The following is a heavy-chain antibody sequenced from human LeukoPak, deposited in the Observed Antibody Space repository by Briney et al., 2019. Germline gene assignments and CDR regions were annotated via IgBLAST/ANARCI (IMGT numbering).Heavy chain of an antibody. J-gene: IGHJ5*02. CDR3: ARDGGNVPVS. CDR1: GDTFTGYY. V-gene: IGHV1-2*02. CDR2: INPNSGGT. Sequence: GESLKISCKASGDTFTGYYIHWVRQAPGQELEWMGWINPNSGGTNYAQKFQGRVTMTRDTSITTAYMELTRLRSDDTAVYYCARDGGNVPVSWGQGTLVTASS. D-gene: IGHD3-16*01.